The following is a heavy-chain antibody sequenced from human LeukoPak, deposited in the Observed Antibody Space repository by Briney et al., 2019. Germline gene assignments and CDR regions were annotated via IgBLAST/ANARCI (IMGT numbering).Heavy chain of an antibody. Sequence: SETLSLTCTVSGGSISSSSYYWGWIRQPPGKGLEWIGSIYYSGSTYYNPSLKSRVTISVDTSKNQFSLKLSSVTAADTAVYYCARIGGNSRVVNWFDPWGQGTLVTVSS. CDR2: IYYSGST. CDR1: GGSISSSSYY. V-gene: IGHV4-39*07. D-gene: IGHD4-23*01. CDR3: ARIGGNSRVVNWFDP. J-gene: IGHJ5*02.